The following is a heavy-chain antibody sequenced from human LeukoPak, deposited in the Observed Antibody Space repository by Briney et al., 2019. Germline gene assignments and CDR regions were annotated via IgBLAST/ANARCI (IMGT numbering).Heavy chain of an antibody. V-gene: IGHV3-53*01. Sequence: PGGSLRLSCAASGFTVSSNYMSWVRQAPGKGLEWVSVIYSGGSTYYADSVKGRFTISRDNSKNTLYLQMNSVRAEDTAVYYCGKDPRGPEYWGREPWSPSPQ. CDR3: GKDPRGPEY. CDR2: IYSGGST. J-gene: IGHJ4*02. CDR1: GFTVSSNY.